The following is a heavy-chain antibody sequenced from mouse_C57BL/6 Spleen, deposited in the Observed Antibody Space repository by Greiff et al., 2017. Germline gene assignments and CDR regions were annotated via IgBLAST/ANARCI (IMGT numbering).Heavy chain of an antibody. J-gene: IGHJ3*01. CDR3: ARSGDGGAY. CDR1: GYTFTSYG. Sequence: QVQLQQSGAELARPGASVKLSCKASGYTFTSYGISWVKQRTGQGLEWIGEIYPRSGNTYYNEKFKGKATLTADKSSSTAYMELRSLTSEDSAVYFCARSGDGGAYWGQGTLVTVSA. V-gene: IGHV1-81*01. CDR2: IYPRSGNT. D-gene: IGHD2-3*01.